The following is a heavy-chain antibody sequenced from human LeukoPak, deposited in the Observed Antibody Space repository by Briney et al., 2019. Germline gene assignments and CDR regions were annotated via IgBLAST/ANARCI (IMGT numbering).Heavy chain of an antibody. CDR1: GYSFTSYW. V-gene: IGHV5-51*01. J-gene: IGHJ6*03. CDR3: ARRSAAPSSWYQPLSPVYYYYYMDV. CDR2: IYPGDSDT. D-gene: IGHD6-13*01. Sequence: PGESLKISCKGSGYSFTSYWIGWVRQMPGKGLEWMGIIYPGDSDTRYSPSFQGQVTISADKSISTAYLQWSSLKASDTAMYYCARRSAAPSSWYQPLSPVYYYYYMDVWGKGTTVTVSS.